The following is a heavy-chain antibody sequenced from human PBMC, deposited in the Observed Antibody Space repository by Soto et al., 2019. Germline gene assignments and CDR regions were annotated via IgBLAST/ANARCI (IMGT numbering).Heavy chain of an antibody. CDR1: GFTFDDYA. CDR2: ISWNSGSI. D-gene: IGHD3-9*01. J-gene: IGHJ6*02. Sequence: EVQLVESGGGLVQPGRSLRLSCAASGFTFDDYAMHWVRQAPGKGLEWVSGISWNSGSIGYADSVKGRYTISRDNAKNYLYLQMNSLRAEDTAVYYCAKGLRYFAGPYYYGMDVWGQGTTVTVSS. CDR3: AKGLRYFAGPYYYGMDV. V-gene: IGHV3-9*01.